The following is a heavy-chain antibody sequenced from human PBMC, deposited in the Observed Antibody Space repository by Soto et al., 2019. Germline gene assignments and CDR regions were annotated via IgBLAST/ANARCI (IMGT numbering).Heavy chain of an antibody. Sequence: SETLSLTCTVYGGSISRSSTYYWGWSRQPPGKGPEWIGSIYHSGTSYYNPSLKSRVTLSVDAPKSQFSLKLNSVTAADTAMYYCAAHGYGYYFYGVVVWGQGTTVTVSS. J-gene: IGHJ6*02. CDR1: GGSISRSSTYY. D-gene: IGHD5-18*01. CDR3: AAHGYGYYFYGVVV. CDR2: IYHSGTS. V-gene: IGHV4-39*01.